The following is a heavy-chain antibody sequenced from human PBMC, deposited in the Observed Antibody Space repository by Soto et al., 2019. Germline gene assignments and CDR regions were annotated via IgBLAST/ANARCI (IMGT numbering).Heavy chain of an antibody. CDR1: GGSISSGGYS. D-gene: IGHD2-2*01. Sequence: QLQLQESGSGLVKPSQTLSLTCAVSGGSISSGGYSWSWIRQPPGKGLEWIGYIYHSGSTYYNPSLKSRVPISVDRSKNQFSLKLSSVTAADTAVYYCARVAVPAEASAAFDIWGQGTMVTVSS. CDR2: IYHSGST. CDR3: ARVAVPAEASAAFDI. J-gene: IGHJ3*02. V-gene: IGHV4-30-2*01.